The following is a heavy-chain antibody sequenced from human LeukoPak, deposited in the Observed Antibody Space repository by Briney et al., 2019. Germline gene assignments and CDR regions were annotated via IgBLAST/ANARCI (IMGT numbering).Heavy chain of an antibody. V-gene: IGHV3-30-3*01. J-gene: IGHJ4*02. Sequence: QPGRSLLLSCAASGFPFSSYAMHWVRPAPGKGLEWVAVISYDGSNKYYADSVKGRFTISRDNSKNTLYLQMNSLRAEDTAVYYCARDKSWVVVAAFFDYWGQGTLVTVSS. CDR3: ARDKSWVVVAAFFDY. CDR2: ISYDGSNK. CDR1: GFPFSSYA. D-gene: IGHD2-15*01.